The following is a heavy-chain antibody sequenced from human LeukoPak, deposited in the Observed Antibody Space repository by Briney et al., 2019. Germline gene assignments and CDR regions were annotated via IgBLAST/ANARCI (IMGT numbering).Heavy chain of an antibody. Sequence: PSETLPLTCALSGASISGSDYYWGWIRQSPGKGLEWIGSVYSSGNTFYNPSLKSRVAMSVDTSKNHFSLDLASVTASDTAVYYCARSPNLVVVMVPVHSYFDIWGQGTPVTVSS. V-gene: IGHV4-39*02. CDR1: GASISGSDYY. D-gene: IGHD3-9*01. CDR3: ARSPNLVVVMVPVHSYFDI. CDR2: VYSSGNT. J-gene: IGHJ1*01.